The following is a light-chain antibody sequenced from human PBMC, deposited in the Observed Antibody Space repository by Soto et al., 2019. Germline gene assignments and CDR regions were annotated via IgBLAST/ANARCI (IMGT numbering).Light chain of an antibody. Sequence: DIHITESLSTLSASVGDRVIITCRASHSLSTWLAWYQQKPGKAPKLLISDASRLESGVPSRFSGSGSGTEFTLTISSLQPDDFATYYCQQYYSYSWTFGQGTKVDI. CDR1: HSLSTW. CDR2: DAS. CDR3: QQYYSYSWT. J-gene: IGKJ1*01. V-gene: IGKV1-5*01.